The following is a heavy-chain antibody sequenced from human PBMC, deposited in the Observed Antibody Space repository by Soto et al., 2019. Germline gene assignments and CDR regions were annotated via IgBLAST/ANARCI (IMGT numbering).Heavy chain of an antibody. V-gene: IGHV3-23*01. CDR1: GFTFSSYA. CDR3: AKKYRGIEAAGTSPWFDP. CDR2: ISGSGGST. D-gene: IGHD6-13*01. J-gene: IGHJ5*02. Sequence: PWVSLRVSCSASGFTFSSYAMSWVRQAPGKGLEWVSAISGSGGSTYYADSVKGRFTISRDNSKNTLYLQMNSLRDEDTAVYYSAKKYRGIEAAGTSPWFDPWCQGPLVSVAS.